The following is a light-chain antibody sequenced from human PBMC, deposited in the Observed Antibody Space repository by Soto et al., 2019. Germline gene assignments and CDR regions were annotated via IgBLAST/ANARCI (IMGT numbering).Light chain of an antibody. CDR1: SRDIGAYNL. J-gene: IGLJ2*01. CDR2: EVR. Sequence: QSALTQPASVSGSPGQSITISCSGTSRDIGAYNLVSWYQQPPGKAPKLLIYEVRNRPSGISYRFSGSKSGTTASLTISSLLPEDEAEYYCSAYTSRSTLVFGGGTKLTV. V-gene: IGLV2-14*01. CDR3: SAYTSRSTLV.